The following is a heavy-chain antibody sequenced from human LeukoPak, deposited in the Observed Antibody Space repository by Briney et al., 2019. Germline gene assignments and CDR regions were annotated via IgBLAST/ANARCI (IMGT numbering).Heavy chain of an antibody. V-gene: IGHV3-66*01. D-gene: IGHD3-22*01. CDR1: GFIVSSKY. CDR3: ATANYYYDSSGYPNGIWLDP. Sequence: GGSLRLSCAASGFIVSSKYMTWVRQAPGKGLEWVSVIYSGGRRNYADSVKGRFTIARDNSKNTVYLQMNNLRAEDTAVYYCATANYYYDSSGYPNGIWLDPWGQGTLVTVSS. J-gene: IGHJ5*02. CDR2: IYSGGRR.